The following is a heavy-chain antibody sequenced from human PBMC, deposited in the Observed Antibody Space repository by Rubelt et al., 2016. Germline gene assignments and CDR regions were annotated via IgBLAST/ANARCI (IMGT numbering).Heavy chain of an antibody. Sequence: QVQLHQWGGGLLKPSETLSLTCAVDGEPFRGYSWTWIRQPPGGGLEWIGDIYSSGATFYNPSLESGVTNSVDYIKNHFSLSLKSVTAADTGVYYCARGMNYYGSGTYDFWGRGILVAVSS. CDR1: GEPFRGYS. CDR2: IYSSGAT. CDR3: ARGMNYYGSGTYDF. J-gene: IGHJ4*02. D-gene: IGHD3-10*01. V-gene: IGHV4-34*01.